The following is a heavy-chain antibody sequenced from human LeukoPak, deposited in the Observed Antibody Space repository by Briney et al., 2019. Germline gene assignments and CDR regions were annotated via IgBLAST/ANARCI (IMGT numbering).Heavy chain of an antibody. CDR3: ATTASRIGHDY. V-gene: IGHV4-59*08. CDR1: GGSINSYY. CDR2: VYFSGST. Sequence: SETLSLTCTVSGGSINSYYRTWIRQPPGKGLEYIGYVYFSGSTNYNPSLKSRVTVSVDTSKNQFSLKLNSVTAADTAVYYCATTASRIGHDYWDQGTLVTVSS. D-gene: IGHD4-17*01. J-gene: IGHJ4*02.